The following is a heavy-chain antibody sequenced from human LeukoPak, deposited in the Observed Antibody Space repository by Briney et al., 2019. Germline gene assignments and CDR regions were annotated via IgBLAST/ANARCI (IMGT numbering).Heavy chain of an antibody. V-gene: IGHV3-7*01. J-gene: IGHJ3*02. D-gene: IGHD6-25*01. CDR2: IKQDGTEK. CDR1: GFTFTTYW. Sequence: PGGSLRLSCAASGFTFTTYWMSWVRQAPGKGLEWVANIKQDGTEKYYVDSVKGRFTISRDNAKNSLYLQMNSLRVEDTAVYYCARRSAAKDAFDIWGQGTMVTVSS. CDR3: ARRSAAKDAFDI.